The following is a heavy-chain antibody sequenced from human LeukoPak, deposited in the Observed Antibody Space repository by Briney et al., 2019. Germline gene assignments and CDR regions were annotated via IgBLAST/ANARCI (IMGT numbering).Heavy chain of an antibody. Sequence: GATVKVFCKASGGTFSSYAISWVRQAPGQGLEWMGGIIPIFGTANYAQKFQGSVTITTDESTSKAYMELSSLRSEDTAVYYCARDLIGGEMATTDPKNGFDLWGRGTLVTVSS. J-gene: IGHJ2*01. CDR3: ARDLIGGEMATTDPKNGFDL. D-gene: IGHD5-24*01. CDR2: IIPIFGTA. CDR1: GGTFSSYA. V-gene: IGHV1-69*05.